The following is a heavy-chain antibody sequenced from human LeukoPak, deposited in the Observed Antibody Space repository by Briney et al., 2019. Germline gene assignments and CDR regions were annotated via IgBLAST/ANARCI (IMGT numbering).Heavy chain of an antibody. V-gene: IGHV5-51*01. Sequence: GESLKISCKGTGYSYYSYWIACVRQMPRKGLEWMGVIYPREYPTPYSPSFQAQVTISADKSISTAYLPWTSLKTPATASYYCALHLSDITSRPNYWGPGTLVTVSS. CDR1: GYSYYSYW. J-gene: IGHJ4*02. CDR3: ALHLSDITSRPNY. D-gene: IGHD6-13*01. CDR2: IYPREYPT.